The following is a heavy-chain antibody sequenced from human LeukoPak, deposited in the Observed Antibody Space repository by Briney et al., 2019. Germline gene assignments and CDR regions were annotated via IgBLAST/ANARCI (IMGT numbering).Heavy chain of an antibody. J-gene: IGHJ4*02. CDR1: GFTFAKYA. CDR3: AKDRAGAN. CDR2: ISGSGNVT. Sequence: GESLKISCVGSGFTFAKYAMTWVREAPGKGLEWVSVISGSGNVTYYSESVKGRFTISRDNSKRTLYLQMDGLRADDTAVYYCAKDRAGANWGQGTLVLVSS. V-gene: IGHV3-23*01.